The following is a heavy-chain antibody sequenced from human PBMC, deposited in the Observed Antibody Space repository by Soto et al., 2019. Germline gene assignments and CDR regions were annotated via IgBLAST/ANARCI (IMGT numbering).Heavy chain of an antibody. CDR1: GFTFRSYE. D-gene: IGHD3-10*01. J-gene: IGHJ4*01. Sequence: GGSLRLSCTASGFTFRSYEMTCVRQFPGKWLELVSYISSSGSTIHYAYSVSGRSTIYRANAKSSLYLEMNSLRPEATVTYYCARLNGTYGVHHYFQDLGQGTPVTVSS. CDR2: ISSSGSTI. CDR3: ARLNGTYGVHHYFQD. V-gene: IGHV3-48*03.